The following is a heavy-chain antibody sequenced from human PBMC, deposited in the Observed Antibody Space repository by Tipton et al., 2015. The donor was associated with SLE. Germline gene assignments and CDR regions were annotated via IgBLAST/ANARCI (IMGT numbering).Heavy chain of an antibody. Sequence: TLSLTCAVYGGSFSGYYWSWIRQSPGKGLEWIGEINHSGSTNYKPSLKSRLTVSVDTSKNQFSLILSAVTAADTAVYFCARSITIFGVGGAFDPWGQGTLVTVSS. CDR2: INHSGST. CDR3: ARSITIFGVGGAFDP. V-gene: IGHV4-34*09. CDR1: GGSFSGYY. J-gene: IGHJ5*02. D-gene: IGHD3-3*01.